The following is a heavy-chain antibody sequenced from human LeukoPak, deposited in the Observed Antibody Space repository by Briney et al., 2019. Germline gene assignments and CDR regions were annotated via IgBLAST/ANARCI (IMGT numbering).Heavy chain of an antibody. CDR3: AGRGYSYGAFDY. D-gene: IGHD5-18*01. J-gene: IGHJ4*02. V-gene: IGHV3-23*01. CDR1: GFTFSSYA. Sequence: GGSLRLSCAVSGFTFSSYAMSWVRQAPGKGLEWVSTISDSPGSTHCADSVKGRFTISRDNSKNTLYLQMNGLRAEDTAVYYCAGRGYSYGAFDYWGQGTLVTVSS. CDR2: ISDSPGST.